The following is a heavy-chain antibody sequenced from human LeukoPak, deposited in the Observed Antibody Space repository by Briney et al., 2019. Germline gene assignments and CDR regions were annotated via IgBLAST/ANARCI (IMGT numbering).Heavy chain of an antibody. D-gene: IGHD4-23*01. CDR2: IYYSGST. CDR3: ARNYGSNSDY. J-gene: IGHJ4*02. CDR1: GGSISSYY. V-gene: IGHV4-59*01. Sequence: SETLSLTCTVSGGSISSYYWSWIRQPPGKGLEWIGYIYYSGSTNYNPSLKSRVTISVDTSKNQFSLKLSSVTAADTAMYYCARNYGSNSDYWGQGTLVTVSS.